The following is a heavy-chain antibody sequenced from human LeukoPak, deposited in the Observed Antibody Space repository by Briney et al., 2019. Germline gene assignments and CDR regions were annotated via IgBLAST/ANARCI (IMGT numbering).Heavy chain of an antibody. J-gene: IGHJ4*02. CDR1: GGSITSDTD. CDR3: AKRYHYDSSGYDPMLDY. Sequence: PSETLSLTCTVSGGSITSDTDWGWIRQPPGKGLEWVSAISGSGGSTYYADSVKGRFTISRDNSKNTLYLQMNSLRAEDTAVYYCAKRYHYDSSGYDPMLDYWGQGTLVTVSS. D-gene: IGHD3-22*01. CDR2: ISGSGGST. V-gene: IGHV3-23*01.